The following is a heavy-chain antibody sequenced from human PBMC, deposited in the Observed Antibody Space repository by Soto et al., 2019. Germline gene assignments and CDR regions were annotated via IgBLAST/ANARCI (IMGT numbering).Heavy chain of an antibody. CDR2: IIPIFGTA. J-gene: IGHJ3*02. CDR3: ASCGYSYGWDAFDI. V-gene: IGHV1-69*01. CDR1: GGTFSSYA. Sequence: QVQLVQSGAEVKKPGSSVKVSCKASGGTFSSYAISWVRQAPRQGLEWMGGIIPIFGTANYAQKFQGRVTITADESTSTAYMELSSLRSEDTAVYYCASCGYSYGWDAFDIWGQGTMVTVSS. D-gene: IGHD5-18*01.